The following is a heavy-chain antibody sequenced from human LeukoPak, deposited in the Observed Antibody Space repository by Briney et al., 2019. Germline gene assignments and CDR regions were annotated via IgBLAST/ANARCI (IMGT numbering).Heavy chain of an antibody. CDR2: IIPIFGTA. J-gene: IGHJ6*03. Sequence: ASVKVSCKASGGTFSSYAISWVRQAPGQGLEWMGGIIPIFGTANYAQKFQGRVTITTDESTSTAYMELSSLRSEDTAVYYCARGAGDYYYYYYMDVWGKGTTVTVSS. CDR1: GGTFSSYA. V-gene: IGHV1-69*05. D-gene: IGHD1-26*01. CDR3: ARGAGDYYYYYYMDV.